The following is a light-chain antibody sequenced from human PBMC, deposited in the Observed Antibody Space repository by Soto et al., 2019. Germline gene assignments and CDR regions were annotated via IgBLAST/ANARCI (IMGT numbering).Light chain of an antibody. CDR1: QNINSY. J-gene: IGKJ1*01. Sequence: DVEITQSQSSLSASVGDRVTITCRARQNINSYLNWYQQKPGKAPKLLIYAASSLQSGVPSRFSGSGSGTDFTLTVSSLQPEDFATYYCQQSYSTPPTFGQGTKV. V-gene: IGKV1-39*01. CDR3: QQSYSTPPT. CDR2: AAS.